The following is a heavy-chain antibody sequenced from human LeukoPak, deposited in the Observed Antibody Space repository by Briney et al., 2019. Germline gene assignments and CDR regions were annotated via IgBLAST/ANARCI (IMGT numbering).Heavy chain of an antibody. CDR2: INSDGSST. CDR3: ARDRGYCSGGSCYNYYGMDV. D-gene: IGHD2-15*01. CDR1: GFTFNSYW. Sequence: GGSLRLSCAASGFTFNSYWMHWVRQAPGKGLVWVSRINSDGSSTSYADSVKGRFTISRDNAKNTLYLQMNSLRAEDTAVYYCARDRGYCSGGSCYNYYGMDVWGQGTTVTVSS. J-gene: IGHJ6*02. V-gene: IGHV3-74*01.